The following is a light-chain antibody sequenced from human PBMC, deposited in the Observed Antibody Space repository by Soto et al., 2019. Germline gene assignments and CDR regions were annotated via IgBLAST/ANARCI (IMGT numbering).Light chain of an antibody. CDR3: QQYYNWPRT. J-gene: IGKJ5*01. CDR1: QSVSSSY. CDR2: GAS. V-gene: IGKV3-15*01. Sequence: EIVMTQSPGTLSLSPGERATLSCRDSQSVSSSYLAWYQQKPGQAPRLLFYGASTRATGLPARFSGTGSGTEFTLTINSLQAEDSAVYYCQQYYNWPRTFGQGTRLEI.